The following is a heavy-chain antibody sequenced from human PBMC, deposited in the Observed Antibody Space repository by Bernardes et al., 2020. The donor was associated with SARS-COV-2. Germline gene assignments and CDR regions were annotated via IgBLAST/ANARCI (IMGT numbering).Heavy chain of an antibody. CDR1: GYTFTSYA. CDR2: INTNTGNP. D-gene: IGHD2-2*01. J-gene: IGHJ6*02. CDR3: ARDLVVPAAMDYYYYGMGV. Sequence: ASVKVSCKASGYTFTSYAINWVRQAPGQGLEWMGWINTNTGNPTYAQDFTGRFAISLDTSVSTAYLQLSSLKSEDTAVYYCARDLVVPAAMDYYYYGMGVWGQGTTVTVSS. V-gene: IGHV7-4-1*02.